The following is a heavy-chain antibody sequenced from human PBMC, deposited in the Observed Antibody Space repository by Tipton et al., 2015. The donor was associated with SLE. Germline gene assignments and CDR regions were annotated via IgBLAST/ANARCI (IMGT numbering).Heavy chain of an antibody. Sequence: TLSLTCTVSGDSITSDYWTWIRQPPGKGLEWIGYISYSGSTNYNPSVRSRVSISLDTSKNQFSLKVESVTTADTAVYYCARMRGGYNAHHWGQGILVTVSS. D-gene: IGHD5-24*01. CDR2: ISYSGST. CDR1: GDSITSDY. J-gene: IGHJ5*02. V-gene: IGHV4-59*01. CDR3: ARMRGGYNAHH.